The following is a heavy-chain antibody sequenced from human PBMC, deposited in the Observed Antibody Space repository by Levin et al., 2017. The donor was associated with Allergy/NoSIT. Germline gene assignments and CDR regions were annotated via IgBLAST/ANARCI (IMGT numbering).Heavy chain of an antibody. J-gene: IGHJ4*02. D-gene: IGHD2-2*01. CDR1: GFTIGSYG. CDR2: ISFDGAKK. CDR3: ARDLSMGYAESWGY. Sequence: LSLTCAASGFTIGSYGMHWVRQAPGKGLEWVATISFDGAKKDYADSVKGRFTISRDNFKNTVYLQMNSLRAEDTAVYYCARDLSMGYAESWGYWGQGTLVTVSS. V-gene: IGHV3-33*01.